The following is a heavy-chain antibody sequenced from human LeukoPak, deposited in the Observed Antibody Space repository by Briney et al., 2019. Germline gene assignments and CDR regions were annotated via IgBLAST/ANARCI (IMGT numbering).Heavy chain of an antibody. CDR3: ATFLAVIAARDSLYFQH. J-gene: IGHJ1*01. D-gene: IGHD6-6*01. Sequence: GGSLRLSCGASGFTFSKYAMSWVRQAPGKGLEWVSGVSGSGGVTYYADSVKGRFTISRDNSKNTLHLQMNSLRAEDTAVYYCATFLAVIAARDSLYFQHWGQGTLVTVSS. V-gene: IGHV3-23*01. CDR2: VSGSGGVT. CDR1: GFTFSKYA.